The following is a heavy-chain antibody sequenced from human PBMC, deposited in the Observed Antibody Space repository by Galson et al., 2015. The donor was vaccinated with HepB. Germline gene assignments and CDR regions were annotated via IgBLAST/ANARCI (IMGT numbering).Heavy chain of an antibody. CDR3: AKDGSRIGAVTGPDY. CDR1: GFTFSSYA. V-gene: IGHV3-23*01. CDR2: ISGSGGST. Sequence: SLRLSCAASGFTFSSYAMSWVRQAPGKGLEWVSAISGSGGSTYYADSVKGRFTISRDNSQNTLYLQMNSLRAEDTAVYYCAKDGSRIGAVTGPDYWGQGTLVTVSS. D-gene: IGHD4-17*01. J-gene: IGHJ4*01.